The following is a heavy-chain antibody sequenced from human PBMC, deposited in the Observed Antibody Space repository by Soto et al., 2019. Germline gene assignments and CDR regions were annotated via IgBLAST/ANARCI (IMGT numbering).Heavy chain of an antibody. Sequence: SETLSLTRTVSGGSISSGGYYWSWIRQHPGKGLEWIGYIYYSGSTYYNPSLKSRVTISVDTSKNQFSLKLSSVTAADTAVYYCARDRKSGWSASGYYYYGMDVWGQGTTVTVSS. CDR3: ARDRKSGWSASGYYYYGMDV. CDR2: IYYSGST. J-gene: IGHJ6*02. V-gene: IGHV4-31*03. D-gene: IGHD6-19*01. CDR1: GGSISSGGYY.